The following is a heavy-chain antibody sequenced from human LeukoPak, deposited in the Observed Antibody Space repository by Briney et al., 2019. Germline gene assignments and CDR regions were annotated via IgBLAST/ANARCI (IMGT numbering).Heavy chain of an antibody. J-gene: IGHJ3*02. D-gene: IGHD3-22*01. CDR1: GYMFDTFG. CDR2: ISGYNART. V-gene: IGHV1-18*01. CDR3: ARDYYESSGSTFDTFDI. Sequence: ASVKVSCKASGYMFDTFGISWVRQAPGQGLEWMGWISGYNARTNYAQKVKGRVTMTTDTSTSTVYMELRNLRYDDTAKYYCARDYYESSGSTFDTFDIWGQGTMVIVSS.